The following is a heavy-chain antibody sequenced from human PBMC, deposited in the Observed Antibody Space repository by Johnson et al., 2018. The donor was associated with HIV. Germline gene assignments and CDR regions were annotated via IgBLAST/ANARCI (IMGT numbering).Heavy chain of an antibody. D-gene: IGHD4-17*01. V-gene: IGHV3-30*14. CDR3: ARDSTPWGGDYVGYGFDI. J-gene: IGHJ3*02. Sequence: QVQLVESGGGVVQHGTSLRLSCAASGFPFRDSAMHWVRQAPGRGMEWVAVILFDGVYKHYAESVKGRFTISRDNSKNTLYLQMNSLRAEDTAVYYCARDSTPWGGDYVGYGFDIWGQGTMVTVSS. CDR1: GFPFRDSA. CDR2: ILFDGVYK.